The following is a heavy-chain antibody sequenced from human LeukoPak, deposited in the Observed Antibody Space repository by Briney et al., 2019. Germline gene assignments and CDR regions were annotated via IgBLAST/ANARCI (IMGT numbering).Heavy chain of an antibody. D-gene: IGHD3-16*02. J-gene: IGHJ4*02. CDR1: GFTFSSSG. V-gene: IGHV3-30*02. CDR3: AKGAFVRLGELSPC. CDR2: IQYNETKT. Sequence: PGGSLRLSCVASGFTFSSSGMHWVRQAPGRGPEWAAFIQYNETKTYYADSVKGRFTISRDTSKNTLYLQMNSLRADDTAVYYCAKGAFVRLGELSPCWGQGTLVTVSS.